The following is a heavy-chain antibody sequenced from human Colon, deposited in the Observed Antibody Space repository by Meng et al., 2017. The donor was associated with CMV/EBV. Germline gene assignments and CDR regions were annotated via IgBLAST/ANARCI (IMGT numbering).Heavy chain of an antibody. V-gene: IGHV3-30*03. Sequence: PSGAASGVTLGNSGRHWVRQAPGKGLEWLALISHEGSEDYYADSVKGRFTMSRDNSKNTVHLQMNSLRPDDTAVYYCARWTGWFDPWGQGTLVTVSS. CDR3: ARWTGWFDP. D-gene: IGHD3/OR15-3a*01. CDR2: ISHEGSED. J-gene: IGHJ5*02. CDR1: GVTLGNSG.